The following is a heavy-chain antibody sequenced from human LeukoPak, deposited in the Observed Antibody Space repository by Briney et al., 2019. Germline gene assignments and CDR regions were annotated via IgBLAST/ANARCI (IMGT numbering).Heavy chain of an antibody. D-gene: IGHD2-2*01. CDR3: ARRGYCSSTSCSSWYFDL. Sequence: RPSETLSLTCAVYGGSFSGYYWSWIRQPPGKGLEWIGEINHSGSTNYNPSLKSRVTISVDTSKNQFSLKLSSVTAAETAVYYCARRGYCSSTSCSSWYFDLWGRGTLVTVSS. CDR2: INHSGST. CDR1: GGSFSGYY. V-gene: IGHV4-34*01. J-gene: IGHJ2*01.